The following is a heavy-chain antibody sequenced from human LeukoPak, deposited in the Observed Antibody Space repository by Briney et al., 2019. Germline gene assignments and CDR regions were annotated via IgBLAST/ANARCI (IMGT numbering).Heavy chain of an antibody. V-gene: IGHV1-8*01. CDR1: GYAFTSYD. J-gene: IGHJ4*02. D-gene: IGHD3-10*01. Sequence: ASVKVSCKASGYAFTSYDINWVRQATGQGLEWMGWMNPNSGNTGYAQRFQGRVTMTRNTSISTAYMELSSLRSEDTAVYYCARGKRSMVRGLKDSPSTYYFDYWGQGTLVTVSS. CDR2: MNPNSGNT. CDR3: ARGKRSMVRGLKDSPSTYYFDY.